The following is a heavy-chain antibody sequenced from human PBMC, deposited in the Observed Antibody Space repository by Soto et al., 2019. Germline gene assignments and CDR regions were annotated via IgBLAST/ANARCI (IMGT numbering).Heavy chain of an antibody. D-gene: IGHD3-16*01. CDR1: GFTFSSYA. V-gene: IGHV3-23*01. Sequence: PGGSLRLSCAASGFTFSSYAMSWVRQAPGKGLEWVSAISGSGGSTYCADSVKGRFTISRDNSKNTLYLQMNSLRAEDTAVYYCANGGGVRPYYYYGMDVWGQGTTVTVSS. CDR3: ANGGGVRPYYYYGMDV. CDR2: ISGSGGST. J-gene: IGHJ6*02.